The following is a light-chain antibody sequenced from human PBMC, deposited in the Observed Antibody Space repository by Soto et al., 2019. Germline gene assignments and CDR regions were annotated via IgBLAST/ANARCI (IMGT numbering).Light chain of an antibody. CDR3: CSYAGSYTFV. V-gene: IGLV2-11*01. CDR2: DVS. J-gene: IGLJ1*01. Sequence: SGLTEPRAVSGSPGQSVTISCTGTNRDGGGYNYVSWYQQHPGKAPKLMIYDVSKRPSGVPDRFSGSKSGNTASLTISGLQAEDEADYYCCSYAGSYTFVFGTGTKVTV. CDR1: NRDGGGYNY.